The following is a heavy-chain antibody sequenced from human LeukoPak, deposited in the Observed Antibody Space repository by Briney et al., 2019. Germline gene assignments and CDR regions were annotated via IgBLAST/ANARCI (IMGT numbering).Heavy chain of an antibody. CDR2: IMVDGGQE. V-gene: IGHV3-7*03. Sequence: PGGSLRLSCAASGFSFSSSWMSWVRQAPGEGLQWVANIMVDGGQEYYVDSVKGRFTISRDNAKNLLYLQMNNLRADDTAVYYCARDPAWGALDYWGQGTLVTVS. CDR3: ARDPAWGALDY. D-gene: IGHD7-27*01. CDR1: GFSFSSSW. J-gene: IGHJ4*02.